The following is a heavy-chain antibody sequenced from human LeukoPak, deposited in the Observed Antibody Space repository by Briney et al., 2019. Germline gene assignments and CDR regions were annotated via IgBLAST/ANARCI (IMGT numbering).Heavy chain of an antibody. CDR2: IYYSGST. D-gene: IGHD6-13*01. Sequence: SETLSLTCTVSGGSISSYYWSWIRQPPGKGLEWIGYIYYSGSTNYNPSLKSGVTISVVTSKNQFSLKMSSVTAADTAVYYCARSSSWYDYWGQGTLVTVSS. CDR3: ARSSSWYDY. CDR1: GGSISSYY. V-gene: IGHV4-59*08. J-gene: IGHJ4*02.